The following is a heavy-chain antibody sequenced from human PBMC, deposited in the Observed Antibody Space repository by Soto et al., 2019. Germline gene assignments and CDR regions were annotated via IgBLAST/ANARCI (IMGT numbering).Heavy chain of an antibody. CDR3: AKDLSKIRGSYLDC. V-gene: IGHV3-23*01. D-gene: IGHD1-26*01. J-gene: IGHJ4*02. Sequence: PGGSLRLSCAASGFTFSSYAMSWVRQAPGKGLEWVSAISGSGGSTYYADSVKGRFTISRDNSKNTLYLQMNSLRAEDTAVYYCAKDLSKIRGSYLDCWGQGTLVTVSS. CDR1: GFTFSSYA. CDR2: ISGSGGST.